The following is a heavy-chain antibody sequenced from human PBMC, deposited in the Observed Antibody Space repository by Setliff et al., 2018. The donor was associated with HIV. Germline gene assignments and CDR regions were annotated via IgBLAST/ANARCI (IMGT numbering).Heavy chain of an antibody. Sequence: SETLSLTCTVSGDSINSGSYYWSWIRQPAGKGLEWIGRIRTSGSTNYNPSLRSRVTMSLDTSKNNFSLRRRSVTAADTAVYYCARELTVDADMVTRWFDPWGQGTLVTVSS. D-gene: IGHD5-18*01. J-gene: IGHJ5*02. CDR1: GDSINSGSYY. CDR3: ARELTVDADMVTRWFDP. CDR2: IRTSGST. V-gene: IGHV4-61*02.